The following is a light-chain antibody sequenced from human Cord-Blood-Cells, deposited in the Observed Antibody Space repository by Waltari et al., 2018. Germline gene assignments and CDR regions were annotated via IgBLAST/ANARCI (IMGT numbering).Light chain of an antibody. J-gene: IGLJ3*02. CDR2: EVS. Sequence: QSALTQPAPVSGSPGQSITISCTGTSSDVGGYNYVSWYQQPPGKAPKLMIYEVSNRPSGVSNRFSGSKSGNTASLTISGLQAEDEADYYCSSYTSSSTRVFGGGTKLTVL. V-gene: IGLV2-14*01. CDR1: SSDVGGYNY. CDR3: SSYTSSSTRV.